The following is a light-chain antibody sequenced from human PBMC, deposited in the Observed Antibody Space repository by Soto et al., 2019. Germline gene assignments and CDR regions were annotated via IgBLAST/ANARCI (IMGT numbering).Light chain of an antibody. CDR2: DAS. J-gene: IGKJ1*01. CDR3: QQYKHWLWT. CDR1: QSVSRN. V-gene: IGKV3-15*01. Sequence: EIVMTQSPATLSVSPGERATLSCRASQSVSRNVAWYQQKPGQALRLLIHDASTRATGISARFSGRGSGTELTLTLRRLQSEDYAVYYCQQYKHWLWTFGQGTKVEIK.